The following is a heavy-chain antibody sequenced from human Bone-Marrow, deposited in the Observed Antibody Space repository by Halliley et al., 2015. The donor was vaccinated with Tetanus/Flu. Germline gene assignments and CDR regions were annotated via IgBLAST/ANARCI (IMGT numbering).Heavy chain of an antibody. CDR2: INYDGSEK. J-gene: IGHJ4*02. V-gene: IGHV3-7*04. CDR3: AREGAGLDY. Sequence: RDWLGNINYDGSEKNYVDSVGGRFTISRDNTQNLLYLEMNSLRGEDTARYYCAREGAGLDYWGQGTLVTVSS.